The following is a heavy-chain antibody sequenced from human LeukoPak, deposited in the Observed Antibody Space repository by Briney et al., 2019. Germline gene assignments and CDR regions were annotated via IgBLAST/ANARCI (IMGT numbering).Heavy chain of an antibody. D-gene: IGHD6-13*01. V-gene: IGHV3-23*01. CDR2: ISGSGGST. J-gene: IGHJ4*02. CDR3: ANLASSWYIPPFDY. Sequence: PGGPLRLSCAASGFTFSSYAMRWVRQAPGKGLEWVSAISGSGGSTYYADSVKGRFTISRDNSKNTLYLQMNSLRAEDTAVYYCANLASSWYIPPFDYWGQGTLVTVSS. CDR1: GFTFSSYA.